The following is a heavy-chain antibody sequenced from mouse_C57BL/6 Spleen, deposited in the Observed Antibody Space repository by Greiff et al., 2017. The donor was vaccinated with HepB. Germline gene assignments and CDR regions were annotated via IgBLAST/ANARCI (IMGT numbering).Heavy chain of an antibody. CDR1: GYSITSGYY. Sequence: EVKLMESGPGLVKPSQSLSLTCSVSGYSITSGYYWNWIRQFPGNKLEWMGYISYDGSNNYNPSLKNRIPITRDTSKNQFFLKLNSVTTEDTATYYCASNTCYGYFDVWGTGTTVTVSS. V-gene: IGHV3-6*01. CDR2: ISYDGSN. CDR3: ASNTCYGYFDV. J-gene: IGHJ1*03.